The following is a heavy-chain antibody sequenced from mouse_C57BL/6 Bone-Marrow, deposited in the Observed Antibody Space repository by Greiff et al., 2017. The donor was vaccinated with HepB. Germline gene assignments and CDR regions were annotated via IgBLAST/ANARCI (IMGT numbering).Heavy chain of an antibody. Sequence: EVQGVESGAELVRPGASVKLSCTASGFNIKDDYMHWVKQRPEQGLEWIGWIDPENGDTEYASKFQGKATITADTSSNTAYLQLSSLTSEDTAVYYCTTRSTTVVATDWDTGTTVTVSS. CDR3: TTRSTTVVATD. V-gene: IGHV14-4*01. D-gene: IGHD1-1*01. CDR2: IDPENGDT. CDR1: GFNIKDDY. J-gene: IGHJ1*03.